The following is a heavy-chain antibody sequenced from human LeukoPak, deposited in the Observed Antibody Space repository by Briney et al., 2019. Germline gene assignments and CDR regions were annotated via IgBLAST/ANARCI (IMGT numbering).Heavy chain of an antibody. D-gene: IGHD2-2*01. J-gene: IGHJ5*02. CDR3: VRVVVVPDATGRAVWFDP. Sequence: GASLQISCKGFGSSFTSFWIAWVRQLPGKGLEWMGIIYNGDSETTYRPSFQGLVTISADKSISTAYLQWSSLKASDTAMYYCVRVVVVPDATGRAVWFDPWGQGTQVTVSS. V-gene: IGHV5-51*01. CDR1: GSSFTSFW. CDR2: IYNGDSET.